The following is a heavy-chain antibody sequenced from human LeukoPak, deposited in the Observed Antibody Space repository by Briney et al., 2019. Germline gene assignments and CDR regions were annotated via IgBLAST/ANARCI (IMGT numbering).Heavy chain of an antibody. J-gene: IGHJ1*01. CDR2: ISGSGGST. CDR1: GFTFSSYA. D-gene: IGHD2-2*02. Sequence: PGGSLRLSCAASGFTFSSYAMSWVRQAPGKGLEWVSAISGSGGSTYYADSVKGRFTISRDNSKNTLYLQMNSLRAEDTAVYYCAPDIVVVPAAILFQHWGQGTLVTVSS. V-gene: IGHV3-23*01. CDR3: APDIVVVPAAILFQH.